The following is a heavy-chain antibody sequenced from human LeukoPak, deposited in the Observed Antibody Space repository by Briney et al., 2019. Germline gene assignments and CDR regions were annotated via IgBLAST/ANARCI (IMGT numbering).Heavy chain of an antibody. CDR1: GFTFSNDD. CDR3: AREWFGAFDI. D-gene: IGHD3-16*01. Sequence: HTGGSLRLSCAASGFTFSNDDMNWVRQAPGKGLEWVSYISSSSSTIYYADSVKGRFTISRDNAKNSLYLQMNSLRAEDTAVYYCAREWFGAFDIWGQGTMVTVSS. V-gene: IGHV3-48*01. J-gene: IGHJ3*02. CDR2: ISSSSSTI.